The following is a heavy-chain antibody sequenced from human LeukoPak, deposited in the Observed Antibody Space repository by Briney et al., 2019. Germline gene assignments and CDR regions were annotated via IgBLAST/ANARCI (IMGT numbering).Heavy chain of an antibody. CDR2: IYYSGST. CDR1: GGSISSSSYY. CDR3: ARHYDSSGHLDY. J-gene: IGHJ4*02. D-gene: IGHD3-22*01. V-gene: IGHV4-39*01. Sequence: ASETLSLTCTVSGGSISSSSYYWGWIRQPPGKGLEWIGSIYYSGSTYYNPSLKSRVTISVDTSKNQFSLKLSSVTAADTAVYYCARHYDSSGHLDYWGQGTLVTVSS.